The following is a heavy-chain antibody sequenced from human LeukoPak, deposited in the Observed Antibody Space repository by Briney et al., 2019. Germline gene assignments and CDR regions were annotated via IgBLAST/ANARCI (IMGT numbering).Heavy chain of an antibody. CDR1: GYSISSGYY. CDR3: VRDFWFGESPPYY. CDR2: IYHSGST. D-gene: IGHD3-10*01. Sequence: PSETLSLTCTVSGYSISSGYYWGWIRQPPGMGLEWIGSIYHSGSTYYNPSLKSRVTISVDTSKNQFSLKLSSVTAADTAVYYCVRDFWFGESPPYYWGQGTLVTVSA. V-gene: IGHV4-38-2*02. J-gene: IGHJ4*02.